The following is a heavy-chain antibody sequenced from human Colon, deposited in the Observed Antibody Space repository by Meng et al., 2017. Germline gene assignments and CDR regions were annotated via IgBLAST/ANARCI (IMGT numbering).Heavy chain of an antibody. CDR1: GGSISSYS. J-gene: IGHJ4*02. CDR3: ARGNWGHYFFDS. D-gene: IGHD7-27*01. CDR2: VYYGGSS. V-gene: IGHV4-59*01. Sequence: GSLRLSCTVSGGSISSYSWNWVRQPPGKGLEGIGYVYYGGSSSYNPSLKSRVTISVATSKTQFSLMLTSLTAADTAMYYCARGNWGHYFFDSWGQGALVTVSS.